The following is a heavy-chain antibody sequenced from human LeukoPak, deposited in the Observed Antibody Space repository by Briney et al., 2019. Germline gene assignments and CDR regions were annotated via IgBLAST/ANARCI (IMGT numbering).Heavy chain of an antibody. J-gene: IGHJ4*02. D-gene: IGHD6-13*01. CDR3: AKVRQFTAATGTGLDQ. CDR2: IWNDGSYK. V-gene: IGHV3-33*06. Sequence: GGSLRLSCAASGFTFSNYGMHWVRQAPGKGLDWVAVIWNDGSYKYYADSVRGRFTISRDNSMNTVYLQMNSLRAEDTAVYYCAKVRQFTAATGTGLDQWGQGTLVAVSS. CDR1: GFTFSNYG.